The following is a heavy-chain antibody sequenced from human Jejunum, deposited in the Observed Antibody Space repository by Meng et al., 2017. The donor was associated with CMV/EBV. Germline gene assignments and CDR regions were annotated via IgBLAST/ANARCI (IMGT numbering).Heavy chain of an antibody. CDR3: ARDSCLSRGATSCYAGGLDY. J-gene: IGHJ4*02. D-gene: IGHD2-2*01. Sequence: YSMNCVRQAPGKGLEWAPSISSSGTYIFYADSLKGRFTISRDNAKNSLSLQMNSLRAEDTAVYYCARDSCLSRGATSCYAGGLDYWGQGTLVTVSS. V-gene: IGHV3-21*01. CDR2: ISSSGTYI. CDR1: YS.